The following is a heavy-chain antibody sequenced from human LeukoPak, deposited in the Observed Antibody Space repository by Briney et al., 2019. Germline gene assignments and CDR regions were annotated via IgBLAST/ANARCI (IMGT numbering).Heavy chain of an antibody. J-gene: IGHJ5*02. Sequence: ASVKVSCKAFGYTFTSNYMHWVRQAPGQGLEWMGWINPNSGGTNYAQKFQGRVTMTRDTSISTAYMELSRLRSDDTAVYYCARNAGYSSGWYPPNWFDPWGQGTLVTVSS. CDR1: GYTFTSNY. D-gene: IGHD6-19*01. CDR3: ARNAGYSSGWYPPNWFDP. V-gene: IGHV1-2*02. CDR2: INPNSGGT.